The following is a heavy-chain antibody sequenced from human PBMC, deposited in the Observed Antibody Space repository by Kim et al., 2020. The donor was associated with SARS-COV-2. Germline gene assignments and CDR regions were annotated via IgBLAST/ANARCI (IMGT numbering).Heavy chain of an antibody. CDR3: ASTSFYYYYMDV. D-gene: IGHD1-26*01. Sequence: TNYAQKLQSRVTMTTATSTSTAYMELRSLRSDDTAVYYCASTSFYYYYMDVWGKGTTVTVSS. J-gene: IGHJ6*03. CDR2: T. V-gene: IGHV1-18*01.